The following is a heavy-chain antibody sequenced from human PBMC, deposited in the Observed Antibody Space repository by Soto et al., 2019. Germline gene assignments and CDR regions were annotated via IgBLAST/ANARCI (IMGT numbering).Heavy chain of an antibody. D-gene: IGHD2-8*01. V-gene: IGHV3-72*01. CDR2: SRNKANSYTT. J-gene: IGHJ4*02. CDR3: ARGDTKKTDYCSYFDS. Sequence: EVQLVESGGGLVQPGGSLRLSCAVSGFTFSDHSMDWVRQAPGKGLEWVGRSRNKANSYTTEYAAYVKGRFIMSRDDSKISLYLQMNSLQTEDTTVYYCARGDTKKTDYCSYFDSWGQGTLVTVSS. CDR1: GFTFSDHS.